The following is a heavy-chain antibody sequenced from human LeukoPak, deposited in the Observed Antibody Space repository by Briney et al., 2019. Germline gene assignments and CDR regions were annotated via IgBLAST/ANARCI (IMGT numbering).Heavy chain of an antibody. D-gene: IGHD2-2*01. CDR1: GGSISSSSYY. CDR2: IYYSGST. CDR3: ARGGSTSARKGSSAFDI. V-gene: IGHV4-39*07. J-gene: IGHJ3*02. Sequence: SETLSLTCTVSGGSISSSSYYWGWIRQPPGKGLEWIGSIYYSGSTYYNPSLKSRVTISVDTPKNQFSLKLSSVTAADTAVYYCARGGSTSARKGSSAFDIWGQGTMVTVSS.